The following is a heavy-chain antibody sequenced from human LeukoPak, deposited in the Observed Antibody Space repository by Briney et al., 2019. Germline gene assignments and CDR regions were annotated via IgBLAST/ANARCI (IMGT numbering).Heavy chain of an antibody. CDR3: ARDSSSSWYFRFDP. D-gene: IGHD6-13*01. CDR2: VKSKSDGGTT. J-gene: IGHJ5*02. Sequence: GGSLRLSCAASGFTFTNAWMSWVRQAPGKGLEWVGRVKSKSDGGTTDYAAPVKGRFIISRDDSKNTLDLHMNSLRAEDTAVYYCARDSSSSWYFRFDPWGQGTLVTVSS. CDR1: GFTFTNAW. V-gene: IGHV3-15*01.